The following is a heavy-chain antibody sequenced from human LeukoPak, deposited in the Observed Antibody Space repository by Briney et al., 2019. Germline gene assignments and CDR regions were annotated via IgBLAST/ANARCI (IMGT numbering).Heavy chain of an antibody. Sequence: ASXKVSCKASGYTFTSYGISWVRQAPGQGLEWMGWISAYNGNTNYAQKLQGRVTITTDTSTSTAYMELRSLRSDDTAVYYCARDSYMVGATSAKGGYWGQGTLVTVSS. D-gene: IGHD1-26*01. CDR2: ISAYNGNT. V-gene: IGHV1-18*01. CDR1: GYTFTSYG. CDR3: ARDSYMVGATSAKGGY. J-gene: IGHJ4*02.